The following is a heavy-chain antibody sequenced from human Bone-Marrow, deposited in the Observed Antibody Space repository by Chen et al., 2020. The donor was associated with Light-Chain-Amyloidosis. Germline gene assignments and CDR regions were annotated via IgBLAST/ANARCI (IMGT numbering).Heavy chain of an antibody. CDR2: IWYDGSNK. CDR3: ARVLSRDGYNYAFDI. J-gene: IGHJ3*02. V-gene: IGHV3-33*01. D-gene: IGHD5-12*01. Sequence: QVQLVESGGGVVQPGRSLRLSCAESGFTFSSYGMHWVRQAPGKGLEWVAVIWYDGSNKYYADSVKGRFTISRDNSKNTLYLQMNSLRAEDTAVYYCARVLSRDGYNYAFDIWGQGTMVTVSS. CDR1: GFTFSSYG.